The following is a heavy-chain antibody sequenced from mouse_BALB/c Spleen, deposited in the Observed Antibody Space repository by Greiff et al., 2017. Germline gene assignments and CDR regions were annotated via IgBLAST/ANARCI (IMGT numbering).Heavy chain of an antibody. CDR1: GYSFTSYY. CDR2: IFPGSGNT. Sequence: QVQLQQSGPELVKPGASVKISCKASGYSFTSYYIHWVKQRPGQGLEWIGWIFPGSGNTKYNEKFKGKATLTADTSSSTAYMQLSSLTSEDSAVYFCARNNYGNTPWYFDVWGAGTTVTVSS. V-gene: IGHV1-66*01. J-gene: IGHJ1*01. D-gene: IGHD2-1*01. CDR3: ARNNYGNTPWYFDV.